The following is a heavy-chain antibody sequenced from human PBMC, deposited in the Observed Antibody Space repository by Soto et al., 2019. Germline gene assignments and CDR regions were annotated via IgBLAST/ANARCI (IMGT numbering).Heavy chain of an antibody. Sequence: QVQLQESGPGLVKPSETLSLTCTVSGGSISSYYWSWIRQPPGEGLEWIGNFYYSGSTNYNPSLKSRVTISVDTSKNQFSLKLSSVTAADTAVYYCANYGSGGVDIWGQGTMVTVSS. J-gene: IGHJ3*02. V-gene: IGHV4-59*01. CDR3: ANYGSGGVDI. CDR2: FYYSGST. D-gene: IGHD3-10*01. CDR1: GGSISSYY.